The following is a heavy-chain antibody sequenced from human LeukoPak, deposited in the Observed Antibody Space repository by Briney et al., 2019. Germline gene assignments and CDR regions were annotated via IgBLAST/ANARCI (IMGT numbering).Heavy chain of an antibody. Sequence: SETLSLTCTVSGGSISSSSYYWGWIRQPPGKGLEWIGSIYYSGSTYYNPSLKSRATISVDTSKNQFSLKLSSVTAADTAVYYCARHGRVYDILTGPINWFDPWGQGTLVTVSS. J-gene: IGHJ5*02. CDR1: GGSISSSSYY. D-gene: IGHD3-9*01. CDR3: ARHGRVYDILTGPINWFDP. CDR2: IYYSGST. V-gene: IGHV4-39*01.